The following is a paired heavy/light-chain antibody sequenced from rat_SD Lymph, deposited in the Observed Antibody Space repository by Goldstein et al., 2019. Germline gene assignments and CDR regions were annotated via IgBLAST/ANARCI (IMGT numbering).Heavy chain of an antibody. V-gene: IGHV5-35*01. CDR2: INPDGSST. J-gene: IGHJ2*01. CDR1: GFTFSSNW. D-gene: IGHD1-9*01. Sequence: EVQLVESGGGLVQPGSPLKLSCAASGFTFSSNWLNWIRQAPGKGLEWVASINPDGSSTYYPDTVKGRFVVSKDNAKNTGYLQMNNLRSEDTAMYYCARTGYGYNSLDYWGQGVMVTVSS. CDR3: ARTGYGYNSLDY.
Light chain of an antibody. CDR1: QDVGIY. J-gene: IGKJ2-3*01. CDR3: LQYDEYYT. Sequence: DIQMTQSPSSMSVSLGDTVTITCRASQDVGIYVNWFQQKPGKSPRRMIYRATNLADGVPSRFSGSRSGSDYSLTISSLESEDVADYHCLQYDEYYTFGAGTKLELK. V-gene: IGKV14S9*01. CDR2: RAT.